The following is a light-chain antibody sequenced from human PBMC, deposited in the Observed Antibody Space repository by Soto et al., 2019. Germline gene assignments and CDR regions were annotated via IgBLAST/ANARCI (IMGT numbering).Light chain of an antibody. CDR2: WAS. CDR1: QSVLYSSNNKNY. Sequence: DIVMTQSPDSLAVSLGERATINCKSSQSVLYSSNNKNYLAWYQQKPGQPPKLLIYWASTRESGVPERFSGSGSWTDFTLTISSLQAEDVAVYYCQQYYTTPLIFGGGTKVEIK. V-gene: IGKV4-1*01. J-gene: IGKJ4*01. CDR3: QQYYTTPLI.